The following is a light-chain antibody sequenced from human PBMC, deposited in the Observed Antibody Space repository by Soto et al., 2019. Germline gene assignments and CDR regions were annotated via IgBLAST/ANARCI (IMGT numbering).Light chain of an antibody. J-gene: IGKJ1*01. CDR1: QDICDD. Sequence: AIQMTQSPSSLSASVGDRVTITCRASQDICDDVGWYQQRPGKAPKLLISGASRLQSGVPSRFSGSGSGEAFTLTITSLRPEDAPAYFFLRDQNYPRTFGQGTKGEIK. V-gene: IGKV1-6*01. CDR2: GAS. CDR3: LRDQNYPRT.